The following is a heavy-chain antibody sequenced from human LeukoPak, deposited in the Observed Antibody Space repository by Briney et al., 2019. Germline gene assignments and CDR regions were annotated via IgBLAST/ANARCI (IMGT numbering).Heavy chain of an antibody. CDR3: ARHGLVRGVIITSRNWFDP. J-gene: IGHJ5*02. Sequence: ASVKVSCKASGYTFTSYGISWVRQAPGQGVEWMGWISAYNGNTNYAQKLQGRVTMTTDTSTSTAYMELRSLRSDDTAVYYCARHGLVRGVIITSRNWFDPWGQGTLVTVSS. D-gene: IGHD3-10*01. CDR2: ISAYNGNT. V-gene: IGHV1-18*01. CDR1: GYTFTSYG.